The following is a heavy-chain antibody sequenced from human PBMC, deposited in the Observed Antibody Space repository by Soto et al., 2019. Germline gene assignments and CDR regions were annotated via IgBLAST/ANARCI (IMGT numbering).Heavy chain of an antibody. J-gene: IGHJ5*02. Sequence: SETLSLTCTVSGGSISSGGYYWSWIRQHPGKGLEWIGYIYYSGSTYYNPSLKSRVTISVDTSKNQFSLKLSSVTAADTAVYYWARAKGPANYGARNWFDPWGQGTLVTVSS. D-gene: IGHD4-17*01. CDR2: IYYSGST. V-gene: IGHV4-31*03. CDR3: ARAKGPANYGARNWFDP. CDR1: GGSISSGGYY.